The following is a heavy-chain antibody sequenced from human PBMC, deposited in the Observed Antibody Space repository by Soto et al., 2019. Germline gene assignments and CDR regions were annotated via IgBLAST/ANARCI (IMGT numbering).Heavy chain of an antibody. J-gene: IGHJ4*02. CDR3: AAQSSYGDPMGY. V-gene: IGHV4-31*03. D-gene: IGHD4-17*01. CDR2: VFYSGST. CDR1: GRSITTDGYY. Sequence: PSETLSLTCSVSGRSITTDGYYWSWIRQHPGKGLEWIGFVFYSGSTSYNPSLKSRVDMSLDRSKNQFTLELRSMTAADTGLYYCAAQSSYGDPMGYWGQGTLVTVSS.